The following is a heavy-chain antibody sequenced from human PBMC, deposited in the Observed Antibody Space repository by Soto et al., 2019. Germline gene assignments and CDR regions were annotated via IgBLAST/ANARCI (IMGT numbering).Heavy chain of an antibody. J-gene: IGHJ4*02. D-gene: IGHD2-21*02. CDR2: ISGSGGST. CDR1: GFTFSSYA. V-gene: IGHV3-23*01. CDR3: AKDLRLLDILVVTARDFDY. Sequence: GGSLRLSCAASGFTFSSYAMSWVRQAPGKGLEWVSAISGSGGSTYYADSVKGRFTISRDNSKNTLYLQMNSLRAEDTAVDYCAKDLRLLDILVVTARDFDYWGQGALVTVSS.